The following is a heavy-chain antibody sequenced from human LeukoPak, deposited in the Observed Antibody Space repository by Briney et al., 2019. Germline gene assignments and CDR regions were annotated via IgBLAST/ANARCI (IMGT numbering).Heavy chain of an antibody. CDR2: TYYRSKWYN. CDR1: GDSVSSNSAA. CDR3: ARRDLVVPAATFDY. Sequence: SQTLSLTCAISGDSVSSNSAAWNWIRQSPSRGLEWLGRTYYRSKWYNDYAVSVKSRITINPDTSKNQFSLKLSSVTAADTAVYYCARRDLVVPAATFDYWGQGTLVTVSS. V-gene: IGHV6-1*01. J-gene: IGHJ4*02. D-gene: IGHD2-2*01.